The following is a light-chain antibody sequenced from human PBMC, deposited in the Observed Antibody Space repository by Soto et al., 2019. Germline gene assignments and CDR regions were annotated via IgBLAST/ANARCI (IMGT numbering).Light chain of an antibody. Sequence: DIKMTQSPSSLSASVGDRATITCQASQDISNYLNWYQQKPGKAPKLLIYDASNLETGVPSRFSGSGSGTDFTFTISSLQPEDIATYYCQQYDNLLPMYTFGQGTKLEIK. CDR2: DAS. V-gene: IGKV1-33*01. CDR1: QDISNY. CDR3: QQYDNLLPMYT. J-gene: IGKJ2*01.